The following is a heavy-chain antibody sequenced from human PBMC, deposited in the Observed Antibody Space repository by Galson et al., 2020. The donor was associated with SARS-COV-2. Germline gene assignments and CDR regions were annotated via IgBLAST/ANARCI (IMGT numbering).Heavy chain of an antibody. V-gene: IGHV4-30-4*01. D-gene: IGHD6-13*01. CDR2: IYYSGST. CDR1: GGSISSGDYY. CDR3: ASQYSSSWYAEYFQH. J-gene: IGHJ1*01. Sequence: SVTLSLTCTVSGGSISSGDYYWRWIRQPPGKGLEWIGYIYYSGSTYYNPSLKSRVTISVDTSKNQFSLKLSSVTAADTAVYYCASQYSSSWYAEYFQHWGQGTLVTVSS.